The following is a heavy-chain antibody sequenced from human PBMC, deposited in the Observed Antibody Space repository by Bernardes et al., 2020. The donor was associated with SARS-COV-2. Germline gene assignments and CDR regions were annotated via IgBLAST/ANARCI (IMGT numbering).Heavy chain of an antibody. CDR3: AKPVQWIVGLEY. J-gene: IGHJ4*02. Sequence: GGSLRLSCAASGFSFSIYAMTWVRQAPGKGLEWVSYIGCSVDTTHYADSVRGRFTISRDNSKNTLFLQMNSLRAEDTAVYYCAKPVQWIVGLEYWGPGTRVPVSS. D-gene: IGHD6-19*01. CDR1: GFSFSIYA. CDR2: IGCSVDTT. V-gene: IGHV3-23*01.